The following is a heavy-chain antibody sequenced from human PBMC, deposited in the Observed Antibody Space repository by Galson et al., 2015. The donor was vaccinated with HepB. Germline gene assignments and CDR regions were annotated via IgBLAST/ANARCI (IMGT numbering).Heavy chain of an antibody. CDR2: IFYTGNA. CDR3: ARQAEITTRYFDY. J-gene: IGHJ4*02. V-gene: IGHV4-39*01. CDR1: GGSISSSTYY. Sequence: SETLSLTCTVSGGSISSSTYYWGWIRQPPGKGLEWIGSIFYTGNAYSNPSLKNRLTMSVDTSRNQFSLKLTSVTAADTAVYYCARQAEITTRYFDYWGQGTLVTVSS. D-gene: IGHD1-1*01.